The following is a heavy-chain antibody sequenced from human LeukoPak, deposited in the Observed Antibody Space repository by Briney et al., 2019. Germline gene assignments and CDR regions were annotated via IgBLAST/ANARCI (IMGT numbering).Heavy chain of an antibody. CDR3: ARVPWGSGSYRNGLDV. D-gene: IGHD3-10*01. CDR2: IYYSGST. V-gene: IGHV4-31*03. Sequence: SQTLSLTCTVSGGSINNNNYYWTWIRQHPGKGLEWIGCIYYSGSTYYNPSLRSRLTISVDTSRNQFSLNLTSVTAVDTALYFCARVPWGSGSYRNGLDVWGQGSTVTVSS. J-gene: IGHJ6*02. CDR1: GGSINNNNYY.